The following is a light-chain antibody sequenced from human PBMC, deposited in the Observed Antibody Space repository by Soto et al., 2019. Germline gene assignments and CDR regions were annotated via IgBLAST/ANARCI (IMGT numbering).Light chain of an antibody. V-gene: IGLV2-14*01. CDR3: SSYTSGSTWV. CDR2: DVT. J-gene: IGLJ2*01. CDR1: TTDVGGYNH. Sequence: QSALTQPASVSGSPGQSITIPCTGTTTDVGGYNHVSWYQQHPGKAPKLFIYDVTNRPSGVSDRFSGSKSDNTASLTVSGLQAEDEADYYCSSYTSGSTWVFGGGTKLTVL.